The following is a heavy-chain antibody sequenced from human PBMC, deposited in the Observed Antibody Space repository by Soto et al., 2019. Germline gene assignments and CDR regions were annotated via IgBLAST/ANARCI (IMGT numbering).Heavy chain of an antibody. V-gene: IGHV1-2*04. CDR1: GYTFTGYY. Sequence: ASVKVSCKASGYTFTGYYMHWVRQAPGQGLEWMGWINPNSGGTNYAQKFQGWVTMTRDTSISTAYMELSRLRSDDTAVYYCARGVLRFLEWSPLGMDVWGQGTTVTVSS. CDR3: ARGVLRFLEWSPLGMDV. CDR2: INPNSGGT. J-gene: IGHJ6*02. D-gene: IGHD3-3*01.